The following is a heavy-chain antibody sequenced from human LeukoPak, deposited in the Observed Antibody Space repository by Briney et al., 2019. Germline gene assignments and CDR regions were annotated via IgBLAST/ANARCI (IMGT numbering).Heavy chain of an antibody. CDR1: GGSFSGYY. J-gene: IGHJ4*02. CDR3: ASGYCSGASCYVFDY. Sequence: SETLSLTCAVYGGSFSGYYWSWIRQPPGKGLEWIGEINHSGSTNYNPSLKSRVTISVDTSKNQFSLKLSSVTAADTAVYYCASGYCSGASCYVFDYWGQGTLVTVSS. CDR2: INHSGST. D-gene: IGHD2-15*01. V-gene: IGHV4-34*01.